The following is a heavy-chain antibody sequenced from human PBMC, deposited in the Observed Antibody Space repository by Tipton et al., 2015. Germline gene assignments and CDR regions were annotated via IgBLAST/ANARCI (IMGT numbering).Heavy chain of an antibody. CDR2: IYYSGST. V-gene: IGHV4-39*01. CDR3: ARQHCYSTTCYAEFYYFDY. Sequence: TLSLTCDVSGGSVSSSSYYWGWIRRSPGKGLEWIGSIYYSGSTYHNPSLKSRVSIFVDTSKNQFSLKLSSVTAADTAVYYCARQHCYSTTCYAEFYYFDYWGQGSLVTVSS. D-gene: IGHD2-2*01. CDR1: GGSVSSSSYY. J-gene: IGHJ4*02.